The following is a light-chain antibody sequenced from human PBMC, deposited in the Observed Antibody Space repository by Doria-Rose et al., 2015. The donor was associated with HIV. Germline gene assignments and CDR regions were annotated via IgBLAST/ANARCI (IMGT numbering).Light chain of an antibody. Sequence: MPQSPSSLSASVGDRVTLTCRASQDINTYLAWFQQKPGKAPKSLIYAASSLQSGVPSKFRGSGSETDFTLTITSLQPEDFATYYCQQYKSYPITFGQETRLEIK. CDR3: QQYKSYPIT. CDR2: AAS. CDR1: QDINTY. J-gene: IGKJ5*01. V-gene: IGKV1-16*02.